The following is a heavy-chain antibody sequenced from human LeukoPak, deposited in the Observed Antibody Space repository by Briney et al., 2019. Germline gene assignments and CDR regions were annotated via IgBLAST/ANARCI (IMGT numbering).Heavy chain of an antibody. V-gene: IGHV6-1*01. J-gene: IGHJ2*01. CDR1: GDSVSSNSAA. Sequence: SQTLSLTCAISGDSVSSNSAAWNWIRQSPSRGLEWLGRTYYRSKWYNDYAVSVKSRITINPDTSKNHFSLQLNSVTPEDTAVYYCARAYCSGGSCYWYFDLWGRGTLVTVSS. D-gene: IGHD2-15*01. CDR2: TYYRSKWYN. CDR3: ARAYCSGGSCYWYFDL.